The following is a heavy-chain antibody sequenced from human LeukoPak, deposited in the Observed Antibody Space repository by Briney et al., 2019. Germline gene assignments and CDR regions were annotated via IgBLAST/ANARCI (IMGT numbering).Heavy chain of an antibody. CDR1: GGSISSYY. CDR2: IYYSGST. Sequence: ASETLSLTCTVSGGSISSYYWSWIRQPPGKGLEWIGYIYYSGSTNYNPSLKSRVTISVDTSKNQFSLKLSSVTAADTAVYYCARQRSYYYGSGSYREFDYWGQGTLVTVSS. V-gene: IGHV4-59*08. J-gene: IGHJ4*02. CDR3: ARQRSYYYGSGSYREFDY. D-gene: IGHD3-10*01.